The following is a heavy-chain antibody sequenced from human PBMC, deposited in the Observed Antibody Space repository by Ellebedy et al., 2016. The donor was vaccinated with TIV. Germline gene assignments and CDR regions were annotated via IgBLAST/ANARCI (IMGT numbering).Heavy chain of an antibody. D-gene: IGHD3-3*01. J-gene: IGHJ6*02. CDR2: ISAYNGNT. V-gene: IGHV1-18*01. CDR1: GYTFTSYG. CDR3: ARVYPWSGYYPYYYYGMDV. Sequence: AASVKVSCKASGYTFTSYGISWARQAPGQGLEWMGWISAYNGNTNYAQKLQGRVTMTTDTSTSTAYMELRSLRSDDTAVYYCARVYPWSGYYPYYYYGMDVWGQGTTVTVSS.